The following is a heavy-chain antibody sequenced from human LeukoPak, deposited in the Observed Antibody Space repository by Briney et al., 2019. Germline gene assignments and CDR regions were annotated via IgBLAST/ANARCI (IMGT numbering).Heavy chain of an antibody. Sequence: PSETLSLTCAVYGGSFSGYYWSWIRQPPGKGLEWIGEINHSGSTNYNPSLKSRVTISVDTSKNQFSLKLSSVTAAGTAVYYCARGLDTAMVLSSGFDYRGQGTLVTVSS. CDR2: INHSGST. CDR3: ARGLDTAMVLSSGFDY. CDR1: GGSFSGYY. D-gene: IGHD5-18*01. J-gene: IGHJ4*02. V-gene: IGHV4-34*01.